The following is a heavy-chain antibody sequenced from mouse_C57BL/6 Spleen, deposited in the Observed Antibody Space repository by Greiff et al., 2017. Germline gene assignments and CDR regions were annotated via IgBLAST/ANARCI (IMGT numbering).Heavy chain of an antibody. Sequence: QVQLPQPGAGLVGPGSSRELFFKASGFPFTRYWVPLVEQRPIQGLEWIGNIDPSDSETHYNQKFKDKATLTVDKSSSTAYMQLSSLTSEDSAVYYCAMGTTAQGYFDYWGQGTTLTVSS. CDR3: AMGTTAQGYFDY. V-gene: IGHV1-52*01. CDR2: IDPSDSET. J-gene: IGHJ2*01. CDR1: GFPFTRYW. D-gene: IGHD1-2*01.